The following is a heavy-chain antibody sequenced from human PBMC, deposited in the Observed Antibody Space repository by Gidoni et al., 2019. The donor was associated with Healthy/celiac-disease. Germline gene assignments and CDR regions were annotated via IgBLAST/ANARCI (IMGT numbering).Heavy chain of an antibody. CDR3: ARGNTAMVTLYYYYYMDV. J-gene: IGHJ6*03. CDR2: IYYSGST. CDR1: GGSISSYY. D-gene: IGHD5-18*01. Sequence: QVQLQESGPGLVKPSETLSLTCTVSGGSISSYYWSWIRQPPGKGLEWIGYIYYSGSTNYNPSLKSRVTISVDTSKNQFSLKLSSVTAADTAVYYCARGNTAMVTLYYYYYMDVWGKGTTVTVSS. V-gene: IGHV4-59*01.